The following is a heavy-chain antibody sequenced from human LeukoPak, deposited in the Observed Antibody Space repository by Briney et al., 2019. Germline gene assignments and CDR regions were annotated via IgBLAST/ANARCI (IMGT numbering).Heavy chain of an antibody. J-gene: IGHJ4*02. Sequence: QPGGSLRLSCAASGFTFSNYGMHWGRQAPGKGLEWVTFIRYDGSNKYYADSVKGRFTISRDNSKNTLYLQMNSLRAEDTAVYYCAKDSKRELLARYYFDYWGQGTLVTVS. D-gene: IGHD1-26*01. CDR1: GFTFSNYG. CDR3: AKDSKRELLARYYFDY. CDR2: IRYDGSNK. V-gene: IGHV3-30*02.